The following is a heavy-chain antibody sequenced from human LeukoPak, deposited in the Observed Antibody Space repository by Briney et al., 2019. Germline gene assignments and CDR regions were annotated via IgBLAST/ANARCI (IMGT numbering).Heavy chain of an antibody. V-gene: IGHV3-30*04. D-gene: IGHD5-18*01. CDR3: ARDPSHGYIIGSFDF. CDR1: GFTFSSYA. CDR2: ISHDGSNK. J-gene: IGHJ3*01. Sequence: GGSLRLSCAASGFTFSSYAMHWVRQAPGKGLEWVALISHDGSNKYYADSVKGRFTISRDDSKNTLYLQMNSLRAEDTAVYYCARDPSHGYIIGSFDFWGQGTMVTVSS.